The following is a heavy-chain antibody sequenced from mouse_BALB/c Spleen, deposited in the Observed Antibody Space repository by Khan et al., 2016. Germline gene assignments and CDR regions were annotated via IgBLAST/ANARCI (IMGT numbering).Heavy chain of an antibody. CDR3: ATRSTMITTGFAY. CDR2: IWAGGST. CDR1: GFSLTSYG. J-gene: IGHJ3*01. D-gene: IGHD2-4*01. V-gene: IGHV2-9*02. Sequence: QVQLKESGPGLVAPSQSLSITCTVSGFSLTSYGVHWVRQPPGKGLVWLGVIWAGGSTNYNSALMSRLSISKDNSKSQVFLKMNSLQTDDTAMYYCATRSTMITTGFAYWGQGTLVTVSA.